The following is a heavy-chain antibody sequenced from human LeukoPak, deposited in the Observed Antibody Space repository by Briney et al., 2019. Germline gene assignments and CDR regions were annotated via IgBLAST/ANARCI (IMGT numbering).Heavy chain of an antibody. CDR1: GYTFTGYY. D-gene: IGHD2-2*01. V-gene: IGHV1-2*02. CDR3: AREGLDCSSTSCPFDY. CDR2: INPNSGGT. J-gene: IGHJ4*02. Sequence: GAPVKVSCKASGYTFTGYYMHWVRQAPGQGLEWMGWINPNSGGTNYAQKFQGRVTMTRDTSISTAYMELSRLRSDDTAVYYCAREGLDCSSTSCPFDYWGQGTLVTVSS.